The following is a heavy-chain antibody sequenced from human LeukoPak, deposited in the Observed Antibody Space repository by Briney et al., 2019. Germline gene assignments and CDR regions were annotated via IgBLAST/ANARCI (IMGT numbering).Heavy chain of an antibody. Sequence: PGGSLRLSCAASGLTFSTYAMSWVRQAPGKGLEWVSTITHSGDSTYYAASVRGRFTISRDHSRNTLDLQVDSLRAEDPAVYFCIAVVGRDSWGQGTLVTVSS. D-gene: IGHD6-19*01. V-gene: IGHV3-23*01. CDR2: ITHSGDST. CDR3: IAVVGRDS. J-gene: IGHJ4*02. CDR1: GLTFSTYA.